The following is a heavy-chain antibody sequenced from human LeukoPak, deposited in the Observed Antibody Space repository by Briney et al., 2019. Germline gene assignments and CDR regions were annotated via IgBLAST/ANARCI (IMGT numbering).Heavy chain of an antibody. CDR2: ISDNAGST. J-gene: IGHJ4*02. Sequence: GGSLRLSCAASGFTFDDYGMSWVRQAPGKGLEWVSVISDNAGSTYYADSVKGRFTISRDNSKNTLYLQMNSLRAEDTAIYYCTKMSYYGSGSLDFWGQGTLVTVSS. D-gene: IGHD3-10*01. CDR3: TKMSYYGSGSLDF. V-gene: IGHV3-23*01. CDR1: GFTFDDYG.